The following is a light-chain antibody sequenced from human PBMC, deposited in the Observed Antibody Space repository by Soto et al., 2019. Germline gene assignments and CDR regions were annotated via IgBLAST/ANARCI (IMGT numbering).Light chain of an antibody. J-gene: IGKJ1*01. CDR1: QSVSSSY. CDR3: QQYGSSPWT. CDR2: GAS. V-gene: IGKV3-20*01. Sequence: IVLTQSPGTPSLSPGERATLSCRASQSVSSSYLAWYQQKPGQAPRLLIYGASSRATGIPDRFSGSGSGTDFTLTISRLEPEDFAVYYCQQYGSSPWTFGQGTKVDNK.